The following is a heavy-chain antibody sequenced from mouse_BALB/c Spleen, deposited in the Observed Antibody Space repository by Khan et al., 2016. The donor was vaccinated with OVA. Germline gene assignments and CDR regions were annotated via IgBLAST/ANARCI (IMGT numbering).Heavy chain of an antibody. J-gene: IGHJ4*01. CDR1: GYSITSVYY. V-gene: IGHV3-6*02. Sequence: EVQLVESGPGLVKPSQSLSLTCSVTGYSITSVYYWNWIRQFPGNKLEWMGYISYDGRNKYNPSLKNRVSITRDTSKNQFFLKLNSVTTEDTATYYCAREESYYAMDYWGQGTSVTVSS. CDR2: ISYDGRN. CDR3: AREESYYAMDY.